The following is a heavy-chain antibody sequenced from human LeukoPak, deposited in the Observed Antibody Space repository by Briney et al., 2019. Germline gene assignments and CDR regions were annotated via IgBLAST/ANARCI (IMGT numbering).Heavy chain of an antibody. Sequence: GASVKVSCKASGGTFSSYAISWVRQAPGQGLEWMGGVIPIFGTANYAQKFQGRVTITADKSTSTAYMELRSLRSDDTAVYYCARAQYYYDSSGYYYVGAFDVWGQGTMVTASS. V-gene: IGHV1-69*06. J-gene: IGHJ3*01. CDR1: GGTFSSYA. D-gene: IGHD3-22*01. CDR3: ARAQYYYDSSGYYYVGAFDV. CDR2: VIPIFGTA.